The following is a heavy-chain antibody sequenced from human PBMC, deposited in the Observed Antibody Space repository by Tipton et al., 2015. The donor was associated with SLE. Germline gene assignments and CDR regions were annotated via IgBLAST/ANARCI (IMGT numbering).Heavy chain of an antibody. V-gene: IGHV3-33*01. Sequence: SLRLSCAASGFTFSSYGMHWVRQAPGKGLEWVASIWYDESRKYFADSVKGRFTISRDNSKNTLYLQMNSLRAEDTAVYYCVRDIGAFDIWGQGTVVTVSS. CDR3: VRDIGAFDI. J-gene: IGHJ3*02. CDR1: GFTFSSYG. D-gene: IGHD3-3*01. CDR2: IWYDESRK.